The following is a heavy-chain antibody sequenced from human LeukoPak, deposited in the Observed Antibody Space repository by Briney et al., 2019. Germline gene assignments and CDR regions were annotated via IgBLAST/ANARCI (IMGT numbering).Heavy chain of an antibody. CDR3: AKVGMVRGVISWFDP. CDR2: ISGSGGST. Sequence: GGTLRLSCAGSGFTFSSYDMSWVRQAPGKGLEWVSAISGSGGSTYYADSVKGRFTISRDNSKNTLYLQMNSLTAEDTAVYYCAKVGMVRGVISWFDPWGQGTLVAVSS. V-gene: IGHV3-23*01. D-gene: IGHD3-10*01. J-gene: IGHJ5*02. CDR1: GFTFSSYD.